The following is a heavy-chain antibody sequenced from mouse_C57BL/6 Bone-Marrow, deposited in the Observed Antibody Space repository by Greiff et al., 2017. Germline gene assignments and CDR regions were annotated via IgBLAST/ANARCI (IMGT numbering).Heavy chain of an antibody. CDR2: ISSGSSTI. CDR3: ARRIYDYDDYAMDY. Sequence: EVQGVESGGGLVKPGGSLKLSCAASGFTFSDYGMHWVRQAPEKGLEWVAYISSGSSTIYYADTVKGRFTISRDNAKNTLFLQMTSLRSEDTAMYYCARRIYDYDDYAMDYWGQGTSVTVSS. J-gene: IGHJ4*01. CDR1: GFTFSDYG. D-gene: IGHD2-4*01. V-gene: IGHV5-17*01.